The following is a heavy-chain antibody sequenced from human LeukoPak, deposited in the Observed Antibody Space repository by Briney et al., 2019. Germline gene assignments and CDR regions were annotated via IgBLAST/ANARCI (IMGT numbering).Heavy chain of an antibody. CDR1: GFTFSSYW. J-gene: IGHJ4*02. Sequence: PGGSLRLSCAASGFTFSSYWMHWVRQAPGKGLVWVSRISSDGSDTNYADSVKGRFTISRDSAKNTLYLPMNSLRAEDTAVYYCARGSYSLGGFDYWGQGTLVTVSS. D-gene: IGHD6-13*01. CDR3: ARGSYSLGGFDY. CDR2: ISSDGSDT. V-gene: IGHV3-74*01.